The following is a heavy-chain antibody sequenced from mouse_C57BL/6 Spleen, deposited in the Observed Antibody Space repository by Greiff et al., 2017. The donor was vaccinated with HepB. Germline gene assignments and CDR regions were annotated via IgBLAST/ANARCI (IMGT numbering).Heavy chain of an antibody. CDR2: IYPGDGDT. CDR3: AREGEADWYFDV. CDR1: GYAFSSSW. Sequence: VQVVESGPELVKPGASVKISCKASGYAFSSSWMNWVKQRPGKGLEWIGRIYPGDGDTNYNGKFKGKATLTADKSSSTAYMQLSSLTSEDSAVYFCAREGEADWYFDVWGTGTTVTVSS. J-gene: IGHJ1*03. V-gene: IGHV1-82*01. D-gene: IGHD3-2*02.